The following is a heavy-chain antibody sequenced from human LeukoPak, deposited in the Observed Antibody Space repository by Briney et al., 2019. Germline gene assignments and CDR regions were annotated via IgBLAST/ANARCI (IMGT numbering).Heavy chain of an antibody. Sequence: ASVKVSCKASGYTSTGSIMTWVRQALGQGLEWMGWINPNSGGTNYAQKFQGRVTMTRDTSISTAYMELSRLRSDDTAVYYCARDREAMELDYWGQGTLVTVSS. J-gene: IGHJ4*02. D-gene: IGHD5-18*01. CDR1: GYTSTGSI. CDR2: INPNSGGT. V-gene: IGHV1-2*02. CDR3: ARDREAMELDY.